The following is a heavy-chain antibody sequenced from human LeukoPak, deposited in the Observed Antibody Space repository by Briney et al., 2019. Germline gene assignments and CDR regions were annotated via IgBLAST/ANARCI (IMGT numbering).Heavy chain of an antibody. CDR1: GFTFSSYA. J-gene: IGHJ6*02. V-gene: IGHV3-30-3*01. CDR2: ISYDGSNK. CDR3: ASQGGLPWFGELSGGMDV. D-gene: IGHD3-10*01. Sequence: HPGGSLRLSCAASGFTFSSYAMNWVRQAPGKGLEWVAFISYDGSNKYYADSVKGRFTISRDNSKNTLYLQMNSLRAEDTAVYYCASQGGLPWFGELSGGMDVWGQGTTVTVSS.